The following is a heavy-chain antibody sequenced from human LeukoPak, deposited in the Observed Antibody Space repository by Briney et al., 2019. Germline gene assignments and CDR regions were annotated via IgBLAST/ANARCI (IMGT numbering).Heavy chain of an antibody. D-gene: IGHD6-13*01. V-gene: IGHV3-23*01. CDR1: GFTFSSYA. Sequence: GGSLRLSCAASGFTFSSYAMSWVRQAPGKGLEWVSAISGSGGSTYYADSVKGRFTISRDNSKNTLHLQMNSLRAEDTAVYYCAKDPSPSSSWYNWFDPWGQGTLVTVSS. CDR3: AKDPSPSSSWYNWFDP. J-gene: IGHJ5*02. CDR2: ISGSGGST.